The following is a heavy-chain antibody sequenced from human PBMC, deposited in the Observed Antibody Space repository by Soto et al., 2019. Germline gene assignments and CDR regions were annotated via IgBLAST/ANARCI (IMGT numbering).Heavy chain of an antibody. D-gene: IGHD4-4*01. Sequence: ETLSLTCTVSGGSISSYYWSWIRQPPGKGLEWIGYIYYSGSTNYNPSLKSRVTISVDTSKNQFSLKLSSVTAADTAVYYCARGVGVVTTNYYYGMDVWGQGTTVTVSS. CDR1: GGSISSYY. CDR2: IYYSGST. J-gene: IGHJ6*02. CDR3: ARGVGVVTTNYYYGMDV. V-gene: IGHV4-59*01.